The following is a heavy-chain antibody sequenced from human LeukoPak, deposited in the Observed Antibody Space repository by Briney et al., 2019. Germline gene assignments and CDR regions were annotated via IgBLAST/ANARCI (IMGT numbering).Heavy chain of an antibody. V-gene: IGHV4-4*02. CDR1: GGSISSSNW. Sequence: PSETLSLTCAVSGGSISSSNWWSWVRQPPGKGLEWIGEIYHSGSTNYNPSLKSRVTISVDKSKNQFSLKLSSVTAADTAVYYCARDRPDYGDYWYYFDYWGQGTLVTVSS. D-gene: IGHD4-17*01. CDR3: ARDRPDYGDYWYYFDY. CDR2: IYHSGST. J-gene: IGHJ4*02.